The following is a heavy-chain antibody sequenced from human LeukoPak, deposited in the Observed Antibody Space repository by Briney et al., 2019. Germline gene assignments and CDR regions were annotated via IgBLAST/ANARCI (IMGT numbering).Heavy chain of an antibody. Sequence: GRSLRLSCAASGFTFSSYGMHWVRQAPGKGLEWVAVISYDGSNKYHADSVKGRFTISRDNSKNTLYLQMNSLRAEDTAVYYCAKGSSGWRFDYWGQGTLVTVSS. CDR3: AKGSSGWRFDY. V-gene: IGHV3-33*05. CDR1: GFTFSSYG. CDR2: ISYDGSNK. J-gene: IGHJ4*02. D-gene: IGHD6-19*01.